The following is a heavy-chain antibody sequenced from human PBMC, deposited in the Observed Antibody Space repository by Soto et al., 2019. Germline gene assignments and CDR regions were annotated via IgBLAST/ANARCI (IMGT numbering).Heavy chain of an antibody. CDR2: IKQDGSEK. CDR3: ARETAVTDAFDI. CDR1: GFTFSSYN. J-gene: IGHJ3*02. D-gene: IGHD4-17*01. Sequence: GGSLRLSCAASGFTFSSYNVHWVRQAPGKGLEWVANIKQDGSEKYYVDSVKGRFTISRDNAKNSLYLQMNSLRAEDTAVYYCARETAVTDAFDIWGQGTMVTVSS. V-gene: IGHV3-7*01.